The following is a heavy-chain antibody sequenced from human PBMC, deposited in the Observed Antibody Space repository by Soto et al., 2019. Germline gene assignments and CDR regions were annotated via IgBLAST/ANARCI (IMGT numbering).Heavy chain of an antibody. CDR1: GFSSSGHY. CDR3: ARVLWVGGLLRIFDY. V-gene: IGHV4-34*01. CDR2: ISHSGST. Sequence: GTLCLSCAVYGFSSSGHYLSWIRQSPGKGLEWIGEISHSGSTKYYPSLVRRGSISLDTTNKQFSLKLSSVNATDTAVSDCARVLWVGGLLRIFDYWGQGTLVTVSS. J-gene: IGHJ4*02. D-gene: IGHD3-10*01.